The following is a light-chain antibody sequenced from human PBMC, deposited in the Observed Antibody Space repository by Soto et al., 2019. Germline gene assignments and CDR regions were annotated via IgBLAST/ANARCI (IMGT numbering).Light chain of an antibody. J-gene: IGLJ1*01. V-gene: IGLV2-14*02. Sequence: PVLTHPASGTGAPGHAIPISTNGTRNDVGSYNLVSWYQQHPGKAPKLMIYDVRNRPSGISNRFSGSKSGNTASLTISGLQAEDEADYYCSSYTTSSTLYVFGTGTKVTVL. CDR1: RNDVGSYNL. CDR2: DVR. CDR3: SSYTTSSTLYV.